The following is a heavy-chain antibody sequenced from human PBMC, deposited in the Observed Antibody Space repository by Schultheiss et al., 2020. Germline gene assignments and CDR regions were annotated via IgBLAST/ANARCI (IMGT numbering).Heavy chain of an antibody. D-gene: IGHD3-3*01. CDR3: ARWGGYYPYYFDY. J-gene: IGHJ4*02. CDR2: ISSSSSYI. Sequence: GGSLRLSCAASGFTFSSYSMNWVRQAPGKGLEWVSSISSSSSYIYYADSVKGRFTISRDNAKNSLYLQMNSLRAEDTAVYYCARWGGYYPYYFDYWGQGTLVTVSS. V-gene: IGHV3-21*01. CDR1: GFTFSSYS.